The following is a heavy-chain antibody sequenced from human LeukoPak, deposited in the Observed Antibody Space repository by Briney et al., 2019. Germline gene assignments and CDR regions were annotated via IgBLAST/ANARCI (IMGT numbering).Heavy chain of an antibody. V-gene: IGHV3-23*01. CDR2: ITDSGAST. D-gene: IGHD5-12*01. J-gene: IGHJ4*02. Sequence: GALRLSCAASRFSFSTYAMTWVRQAPGKGLEWVSTITDSGASTYYADSVKGRFTISRDNSRTTVYLQMNSLRAEDTAVYYCAKGGTVVARLIASDWGQGTLVTVSS. CDR3: AKGGTVVARLIASD. CDR1: RFSFSTYA.